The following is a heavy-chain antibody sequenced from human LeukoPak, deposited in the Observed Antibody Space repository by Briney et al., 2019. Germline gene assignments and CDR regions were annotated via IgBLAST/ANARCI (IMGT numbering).Heavy chain of an antibody. J-gene: IGHJ6*03. CDR2: IKQDGSEK. CDR3: ARLGYSSSWGNYHYYMDV. Sequence: GGSLRLSCAASGFTFSTYWMSWVRQAPGKGLEWVANIKQDGSEKYYVDSVKGRFTISRDNAKNSLYLQMNSLRAEDTAVYHCARLGYSSSWGNYHYYMDVWGKGTTVTVSS. CDR1: GFTFSTYW. D-gene: IGHD6-13*01. V-gene: IGHV3-7*01.